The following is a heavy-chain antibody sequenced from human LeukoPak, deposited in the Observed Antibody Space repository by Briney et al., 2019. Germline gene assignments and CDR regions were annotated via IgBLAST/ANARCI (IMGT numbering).Heavy chain of an antibody. CDR3: VRQVAGPFFDI. Sequence: PSETLSLTCAVSGVSISSYYWSWIRQPAGKGLEWIGRIYTSGNTNYNPSLKSRVTMSLDTPKNQFSLKLSSVTAADTAVYYCVRQVAGPFFDIWGQGTLVTVSS. CDR1: GVSISSYY. J-gene: IGHJ4*02. D-gene: IGHD6-19*01. CDR2: IYTSGNT. V-gene: IGHV4-4*07.